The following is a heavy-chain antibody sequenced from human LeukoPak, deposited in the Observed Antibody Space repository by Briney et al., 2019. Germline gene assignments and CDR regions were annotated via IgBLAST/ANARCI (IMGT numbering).Heavy chain of an antibody. Sequence: GRSLRLSCEASGFTFSSYAMHWVRQAPGKGLEWVANIKQDGSEKYYVDSVKGRFTISRDNAKNSLYLQMNSLRAEDTAVYYCARSPWEQWLVAYLDYWGQGTLVTVSS. CDR3: ARSPWEQWLVAYLDY. CDR2: IKQDGSEK. V-gene: IGHV3-7*01. D-gene: IGHD6-19*01. CDR1: GFTFSSYA. J-gene: IGHJ4*02.